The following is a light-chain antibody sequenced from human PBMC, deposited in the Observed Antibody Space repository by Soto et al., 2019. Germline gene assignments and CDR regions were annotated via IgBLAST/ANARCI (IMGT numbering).Light chain of an antibody. J-gene: IGKJ1*01. CDR3: QKYNNAPRT. V-gene: IGKV1-27*01. CDR1: QGINSF. Sequence: DIQMTQSPSSLSASVGDRVTITCRASQGINSFLAWYQQKPGKVPKLLIYAASTLQSGVPSRFRGSGSGTDFTLTISSLQPEDVATYYCQKYNNAPRTFGQGTKVEIK. CDR2: AAS.